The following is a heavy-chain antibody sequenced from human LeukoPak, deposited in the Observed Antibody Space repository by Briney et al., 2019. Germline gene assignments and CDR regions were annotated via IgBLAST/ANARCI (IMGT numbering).Heavy chain of an antibody. CDR2: ITGSGGNT. J-gene: IGHJ4*02. CDR3: AKWGDYDVLTGYYVSDY. Sequence: RASLRLSCAASGFTFSNYAMSWVRQAPGKGLEWVSAITGSGGNTYYADSVKGRFTISRDNSKTTVFLQMNSLRAEDTAVYYCAKWGDYDVLTGYYVSDYWGQGTLITVSS. D-gene: IGHD3-9*01. V-gene: IGHV3-23*01. CDR1: GFTFSNYA.